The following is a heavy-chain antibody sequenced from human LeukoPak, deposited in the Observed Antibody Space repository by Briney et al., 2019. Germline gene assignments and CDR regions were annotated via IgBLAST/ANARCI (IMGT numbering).Heavy chain of an antibody. CDR1: GGSISSGDYY. CDR3: ATTKKRSGYSHALWFPYYYYGMDV. V-gene: IGHV4-31*03. J-gene: IGHJ6*02. D-gene: IGHD3-3*01. CDR2: IYYSGST. Sequence: PSETLSLTCTVSGGSISSGDYYWSWIRQPPGKGLEWIGYIYYSGSTYYNPSLKSRVTISVDTSKNQFSLKLSSVTAADTAVYYCATTKKRSGYSHALWFPYYYYGMDVWGQGTTVTVSS.